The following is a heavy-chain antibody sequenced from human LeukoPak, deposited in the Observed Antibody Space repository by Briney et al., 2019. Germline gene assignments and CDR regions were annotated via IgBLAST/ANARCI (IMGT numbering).Heavy chain of an antibody. CDR2: INQYGTEK. J-gene: IGHJ5*02. D-gene: IGHD4-17*01. CDR3: ARDPDSGDAYNWFDP. CDR1: GFSFSDCW. Sequence: GGSLRLSCVASGFSFSDCWVSWVRQTPGKGLEWLANINQYGTEKYYADSMKGRFTISRDNAKNSLYLQMNSLRVEDSGVYYCARDPDSGDAYNWFDPWGQGTQVTVSS. V-gene: IGHV3-7*01.